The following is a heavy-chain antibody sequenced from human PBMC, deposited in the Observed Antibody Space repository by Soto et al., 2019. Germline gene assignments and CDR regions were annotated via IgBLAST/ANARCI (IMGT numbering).Heavy chain of an antibody. CDR3: AKGRGGSGSLTPRVDF. J-gene: IGHJ4*02. Sequence: EVQLLESGGGLVQPGGSLRLSCEASGSTFNNNAMTWVRQPPGKGLEWVSAISGGGDTTSYADSVKGRFTVSRDGSKNTLYLQMSSLRAEDTALYYCAKGRGGSGSLTPRVDFWGQGTLVTVSS. D-gene: IGHD3-10*01. CDR2: ISGGGDTT. CDR1: GSTFNNNA. V-gene: IGHV3-23*01.